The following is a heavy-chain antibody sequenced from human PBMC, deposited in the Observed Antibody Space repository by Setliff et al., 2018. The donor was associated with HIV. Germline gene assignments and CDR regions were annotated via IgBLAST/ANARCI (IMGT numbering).Heavy chain of an antibody. Sequence: SETLSLTCTVSGGSISSYYWSWIRQPPGKGLEWIGYIYYSGTTNYNPSLKSRVAISLDTSKNQFSLKLSSVAAAGTAVYYCARDDRCSGGCCYSYWGQGALVTVSS. J-gene: IGHJ4*02. CDR1: GGSISSYY. CDR3: ARDDRCSGGCCYSY. D-gene: IGHD2-15*01. V-gene: IGHV4-59*12. CDR2: IYYSGTT.